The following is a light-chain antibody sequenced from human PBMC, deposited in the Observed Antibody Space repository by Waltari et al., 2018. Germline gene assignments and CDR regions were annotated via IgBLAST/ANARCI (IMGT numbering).Light chain of an antibody. CDR3: QQGHSTPRT. J-gene: IGKJ1*01. CDR1: QSISSY. V-gene: IGKV1-39*01. Sequence: DIQMTQSPSSLSASVGDRVTITCRASQSISSYLYWYQQKPEKAPQLLIYAASRLQSGGPSRFSGRGSGTDFTLTITSLQPEDFATYYCQQGHSTPRTFGQGTKVEIK. CDR2: AAS.